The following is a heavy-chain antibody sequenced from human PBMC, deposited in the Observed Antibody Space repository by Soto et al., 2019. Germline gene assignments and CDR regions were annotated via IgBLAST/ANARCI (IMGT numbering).Heavy chain of an antibody. CDR2: INHSGST. J-gene: IGHJ5*02. D-gene: IGHD4-17*01. Sequence: QVQLQQWGAGLLKPSETLSLTCAVYGGSFSGYYWSWIRQPPGKGLEWIGEINHSGSTNYNPSLKSRVTISVDTSMNQFSLKPSSVTAADTAVYYCARAFPRTYGEHPWGQGTLVTVSS. V-gene: IGHV4-34*01. CDR3: ARAFPRTYGEHP. CDR1: GGSFSGYY.